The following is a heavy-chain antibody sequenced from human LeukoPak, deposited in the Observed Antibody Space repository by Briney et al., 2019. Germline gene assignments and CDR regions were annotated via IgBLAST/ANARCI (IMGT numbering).Heavy chain of an antibody. Sequence: SETLSLTCTVSGGSISSSSYYWGWIRQPPGKGLEWIGSIYYSGSTYYNPSLKSRVTISVDTSKNQFSLKLSSVTAADTAVYYCARGLTRITMTPGYWGQGTLVTVSS. CDR1: GGSISSSSYY. V-gene: IGHV4-39*01. J-gene: IGHJ4*02. CDR2: IYYSGST. CDR3: ARGLTRITMTPGY. D-gene: IGHD3-22*01.